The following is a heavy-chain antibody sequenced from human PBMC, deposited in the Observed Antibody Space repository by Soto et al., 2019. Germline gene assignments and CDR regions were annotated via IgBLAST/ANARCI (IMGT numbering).Heavy chain of an antibody. J-gene: IGHJ3*02. CDR1: GFTFDDYA. CDR2: ISWNSGSI. CDR3: AKDKVAGTMDAFDI. V-gene: IGHV3-9*01. Sequence: EVQLVESGGGLVQPGRSLRLSCAASGFTFDDYAMHWVRQAPGKGLEWVPGISWNSGSIGYADSVKGRFTISRDNAKNSLYLQMNSLRAEDTALYYCAKDKVAGTMDAFDIWGQGTMVTVSS. D-gene: IGHD6-19*01.